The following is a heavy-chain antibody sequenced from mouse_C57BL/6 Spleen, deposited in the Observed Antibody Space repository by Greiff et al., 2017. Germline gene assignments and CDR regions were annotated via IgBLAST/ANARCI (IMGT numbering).Heavy chain of an antibody. V-gene: IGHV3-8*01. J-gene: IGHJ4*01. CDR2: ISYSGST. CDR1: GYSITSDY. Sequence: EVKLVESGPGLAKPSQTLSLTCSVTGYSITSDYWNWIRKFPGNKLEYMGYISYSGSTYYNPSLKSRISITRDTSKNQYYLQLNSVTTEDTATYSCARSGYYGSNYYAMDYWGQGTSVTVSS. CDR3: ARSGYYGSNYYAMDY. D-gene: IGHD1-1*01.